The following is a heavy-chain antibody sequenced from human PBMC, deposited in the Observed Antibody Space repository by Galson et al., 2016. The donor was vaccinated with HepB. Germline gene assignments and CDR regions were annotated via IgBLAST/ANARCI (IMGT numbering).Heavy chain of an antibody. CDR3: ARGYYYDNSGYYWPGDH. Sequence: SLRLSCAASGFTVSSNYMSWVRQAPGKGLEWVSTIYSGGSTYYAESVKGRFTISRDNAKNTLFLRLNRLRAEDTAVYYCARGYYYDNSGYYWPGDHWGQGTLVTVSS. CDR2: IYSGGST. D-gene: IGHD3-22*01. J-gene: IGHJ4*02. V-gene: IGHV3-66*01. CDR1: GFTVSSNY.